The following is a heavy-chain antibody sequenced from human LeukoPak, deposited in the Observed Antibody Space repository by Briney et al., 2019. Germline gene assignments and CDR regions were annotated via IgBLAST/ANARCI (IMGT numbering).Heavy chain of an antibody. CDR3: ARDLYCSTTSCYVGNYFDY. J-gene: IGHJ4*02. CDR2: IKQDGSEK. V-gene: IGHV3-7*01. CDR1: GFTFSGYW. D-gene: IGHD2-2*01. Sequence: GGSLRLSCAASGFTFSGYWMSWVRQAPGRGLEWVANIKQDGSEKYYVDSVKGRFTISRDNAKNSLYLQMDSLRAEDTAVYYCARDLYCSTTSCYVGNYFDYWGQGTLVTVST.